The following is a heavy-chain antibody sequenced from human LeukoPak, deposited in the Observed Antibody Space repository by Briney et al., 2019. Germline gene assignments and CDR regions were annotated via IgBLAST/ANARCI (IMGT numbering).Heavy chain of an antibody. CDR3: ARRTLSLSSWNPSYYFDY. J-gene: IGHJ4*02. Sequence: GASVKVSCKASGYTFTGYYMHWVRQAPGQGLEWMGGIIPIFGTANYAQKFQGRVTITADESTSTAYMELSSLRSEDTAVYYCARRTLSLSSWNPSYYFDYWGQGTLVTVSS. CDR1: GYTFTGYY. V-gene: IGHV1-69*13. D-gene: IGHD1-1*01. CDR2: IIPIFGTA.